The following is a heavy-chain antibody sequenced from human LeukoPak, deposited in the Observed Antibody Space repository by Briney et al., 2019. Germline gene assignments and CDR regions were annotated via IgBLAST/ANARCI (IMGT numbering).Heavy chain of an antibody. V-gene: IGHV3-74*01. D-gene: IGHD3-10*01. CDR2: IDNDGTKA. CDR3: ARRGRAHGFDL. J-gene: IGHJ3*01. Sequence: GGSLRLSYAASGFTFRDYWFHWVRQAPGQGLVWVSRIDNDGTKAIYADSVRGRFTISRDNAKNSVYLQINGLRAEDAAVYYCARRGRAHGFDLWGQGTMVTVSS. CDR1: GFTFRDYW.